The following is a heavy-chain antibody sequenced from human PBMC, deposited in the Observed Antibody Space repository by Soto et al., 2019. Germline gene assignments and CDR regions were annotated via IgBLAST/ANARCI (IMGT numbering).Heavy chain of an antibody. CDR3: ARPYDV. J-gene: IGHJ3*01. CDR2: IYPGDSHA. CDR1: GYSFTNYW. Sequence: PGESLNISCKGSGYSFTNYWIGWVRQMPGKGLEWMGIIYPGDSHAIYSPSFQGQVTMSADKSISTAYLQWSSLKASDTAMYYCARPYDVWGQGTMVTVSS. V-gene: IGHV5-51*01.